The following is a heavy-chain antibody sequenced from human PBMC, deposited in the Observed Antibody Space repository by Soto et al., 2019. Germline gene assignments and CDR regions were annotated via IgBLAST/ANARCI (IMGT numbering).Heavy chain of an antibody. CDR3: AREGTYDSSGYYYGSGNLDAFDI. CDR1: GGSISSGDYY. Sequence: SETLSLTCTVSGGSISSGDYYWSWIRQPPGKGLEWIGYIYYSGSTYYNPSLKSRVTISVDTSKNQFSLKLSSVTAADTAVYYCAREGTYDSSGYYYGSGNLDAFDIWGQGTMVTVSS. D-gene: IGHD3-22*01. V-gene: IGHV4-30-4*01. CDR2: IYYSGST. J-gene: IGHJ3*02.